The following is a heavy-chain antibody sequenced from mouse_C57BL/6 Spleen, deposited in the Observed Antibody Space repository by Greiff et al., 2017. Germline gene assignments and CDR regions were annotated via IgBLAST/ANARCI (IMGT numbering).Heavy chain of an antibody. V-gene: IGHV1-54*01. J-gene: IGHJ2*01. CDR2: INPGSGGT. CDR1: GYAFTNYL. D-gene: IGHD2-4*01. Sequence: QVQLQQSGAELVRPGTSVKVSCKASGYAFTNYLIEWVKQRPGQGLEWIGVINPGSGGTNYNEKFKGKATLTADKSSSTAYMQLSSLTSEDSAVYFCARWGDYDGNWGQGTTLTVSS. CDR3: ARWGDYDGN.